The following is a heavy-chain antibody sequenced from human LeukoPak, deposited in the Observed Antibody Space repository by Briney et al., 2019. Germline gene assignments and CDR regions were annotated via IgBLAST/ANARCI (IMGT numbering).Heavy chain of an antibody. CDR2: ISSSGSTI. CDR3: AKDMGGRTRAGDYYYMDV. Sequence: GGSLRLSCAASGFTFSSYEMNWVRQAPGKGLEWVSYISSSGSTIYYADSVKGRFTISRDNSKNSLYLQMNSLRPEDTALYYCAKDMGGRTRAGDYYYMDVWGKGTTVTVSS. V-gene: IGHV3-48*03. CDR1: GFTFSSYE. D-gene: IGHD3-16*01. J-gene: IGHJ6*03.